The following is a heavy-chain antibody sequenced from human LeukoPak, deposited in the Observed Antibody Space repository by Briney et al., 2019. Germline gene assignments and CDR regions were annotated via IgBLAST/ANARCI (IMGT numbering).Heavy chain of an antibody. D-gene: IGHD6-13*01. CDR1: GGSISSGGYY. Sequence: PSETLSLTCTVSGGSISSGGYYWSWIRQHPGKGLEWIGYIYYSGSTYYNPSLKSRVTISVDTSKNQFSLKLSSVTAADTAVYYCARVAYSSSWYWFDPWGQGTLVTLSS. V-gene: IGHV4-31*03. J-gene: IGHJ5*02. CDR3: ARVAYSSSWYWFDP. CDR2: IYYSGST.